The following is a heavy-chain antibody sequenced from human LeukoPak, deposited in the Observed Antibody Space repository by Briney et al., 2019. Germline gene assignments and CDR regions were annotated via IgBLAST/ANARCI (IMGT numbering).Heavy chain of an antibody. CDR2: VSRRGTVT. Sequence: GGSVRLSCVASGFTFSSFAMNWVRQAPGKGLGWVSIVSRRGTVTYYADSVKGQFTISRDNSKNTLYLQMNSLRAEDTAVYYCAKTSVGEGRIIGSGYFDNWGQGTMVT. CDR1: GFTFSSFA. D-gene: IGHD2-15*01. J-gene: IGHJ4*02. CDR3: AKTSVGEGRIIGSGYFDN. V-gene: IGHV3-23*01.